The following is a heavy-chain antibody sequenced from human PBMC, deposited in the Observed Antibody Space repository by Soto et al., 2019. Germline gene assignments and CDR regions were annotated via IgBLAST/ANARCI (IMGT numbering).Heavy chain of an antibody. J-gene: IGHJ6*02. CDR2: ISPYNGNT. D-gene: IGHD3-16*01. Sequence: QVQLVQSGDEVKKPGASVKVSCKASGYIFVNYGIAWVRQAPGQGLEWMGWISPYNGNTHYATKVQGRLTMTTDTSKSTAYMDLGSLTSDDTAVYYCAMVDNYVTPTPQDVWGQGTTVTVSS. V-gene: IGHV1-18*01. CDR3: AMVDNYVTPTPQDV. CDR1: GYIFVNYG.